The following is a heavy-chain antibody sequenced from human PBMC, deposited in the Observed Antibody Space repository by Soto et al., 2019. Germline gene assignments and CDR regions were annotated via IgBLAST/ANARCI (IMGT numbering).Heavy chain of an antibody. Sequence: EVQLLESGGGLVQPGGSLRLSCAASGFTFNTYDMSWVRQAPGTGLEWVSSIATTGETTFYADSVRGRFTISRDNSTNTLFLRINTLRADDTAIYSCVRHWGGRGHGTLVTVSS. CDR3: VRHWGG. CDR2: IATTGETT. J-gene: IGHJ4*01. D-gene: IGHD2-21*01. CDR1: GFTFNTYD. V-gene: IGHV3-23*01.